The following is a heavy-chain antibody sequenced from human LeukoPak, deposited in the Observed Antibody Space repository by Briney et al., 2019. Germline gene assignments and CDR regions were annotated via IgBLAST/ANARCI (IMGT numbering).Heavy chain of an antibody. CDR3: AGNVEMATKAPFWAFDI. Sequence: GESLKISCKGSGYSFTSYWIGWVRQMPGKGLEWMGIIYPGDSDTRYSPSFQGQVTISADKSISTAYLQWSSLKASDTAMYYCAGNVEMATKAPFWAFDIWGQGTMVTVSS. V-gene: IGHV5-51*01. J-gene: IGHJ3*02. D-gene: IGHD5-24*01. CDR2: IYPGDSDT. CDR1: GYSFTSYW.